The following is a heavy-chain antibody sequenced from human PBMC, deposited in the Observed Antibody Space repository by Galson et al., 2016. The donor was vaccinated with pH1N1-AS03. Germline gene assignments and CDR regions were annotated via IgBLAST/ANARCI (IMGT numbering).Heavy chain of an antibody. J-gene: IGHJ3*01. CDR2: IKQDATEK. Sequence: SLRLSCAASGFTFRNYAMHWVRQAPGKGLEWVANIKQDATEKYYVDSVKGRFTISRDNAKKSLYLQMDSLRLEDTASYYCARFAWATSGDDAFDVWGQGTLVTVSS. D-gene: IGHD3-10*01. V-gene: IGHV3-7*01. CDR3: ARFAWATSGDDAFDV. CDR1: GFTFRNYA.